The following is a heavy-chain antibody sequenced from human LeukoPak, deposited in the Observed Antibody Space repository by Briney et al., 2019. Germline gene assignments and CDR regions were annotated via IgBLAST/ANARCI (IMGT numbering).Heavy chain of an antibody. J-gene: IGHJ4*02. CDR1: GYSISSGYS. CDR3: ARAIGRNFDY. D-gene: IGHD1-26*01. V-gene: IGHV4-38-2*02. Sequence: TSETLSLTCTVSGYSISSGYSWGWIRQPPGKGLEWIGIIYHSGSTNYNPSLKSRVTISVDTSKNQFSLKLSSVTAVDTAVYYCARAIGRNFDYWGQGTLVTVSS. CDR2: IYHSGST.